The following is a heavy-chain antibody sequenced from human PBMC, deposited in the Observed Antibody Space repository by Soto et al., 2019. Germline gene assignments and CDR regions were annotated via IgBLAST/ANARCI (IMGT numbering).Heavy chain of an antibody. V-gene: IGHV3-23*01. J-gene: IGHJ4*02. CDR1: GFTFSSYA. D-gene: IGHD4-17*01. Sequence: EVQLLESGGGLVQPGGSLRLYCAASGFTFSSYAMSWVRQAPGKGLEWVSAISGSGGSTYYADSVKGRFTISRDNSKNTLYLQMNSLRAEDTAVYDCAKHFQAMTTVTTTTTCDYWGQGTLVNVSS. CDR2: ISGSGGST. CDR3: AKHFQAMTTVTTTTTCDY.